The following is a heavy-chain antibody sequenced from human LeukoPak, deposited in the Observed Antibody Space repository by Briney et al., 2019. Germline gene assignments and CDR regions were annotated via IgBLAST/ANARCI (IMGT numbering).Heavy chain of an antibody. CDR2: ISSSSSTI. CDR1: GFTFSSYS. V-gene: IGHV3-48*01. Sequence: PGGSLRLSCAASGFTFSSYSMNWVRQAPGKGLEWVSYISSSSSTIYYADSAKGRLTISRDNAKNSLYLQMNSLRAEDTALYYCARDPHLIGRGGGLWGQGTLVTVSS. J-gene: IGHJ4*02. CDR3: ARDPHLIGRGGGL. D-gene: IGHD3-10*01.